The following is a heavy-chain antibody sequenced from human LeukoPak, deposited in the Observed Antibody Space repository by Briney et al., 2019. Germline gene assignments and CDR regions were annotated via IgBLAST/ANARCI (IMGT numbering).Heavy chain of an antibody. CDR1: GYTFTGYY. D-gene: IGHD3-16*01. CDR3: ARIFRGEYYFDY. Sequence: ASVKVSCKASGYTFTGYYMHWVRQAPGQGLEWMGRIIPILGIANYAQKFQGRVTITADKSTSTAYMELSSLRSEDTAVYYCARIFRGEYYFDYWGQGTLVTVSS. V-gene: IGHV1-69*02. CDR2: IIPILGIA. J-gene: IGHJ4*02.